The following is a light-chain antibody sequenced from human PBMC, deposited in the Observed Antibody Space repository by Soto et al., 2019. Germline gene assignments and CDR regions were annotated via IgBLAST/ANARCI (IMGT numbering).Light chain of an antibody. CDR2: DSD. CDR1: GSNIGNNF. Sequence: QSVLTQPPSVSVAPGQTVTISCSGSGSNIGNNFVSWYQQLPGAAPKLLIYDSDKRPSPISDRFSGSKSGTSATLGITGLQTGDEADYYCATWDTILSAAVFGGGTKLTVL. J-gene: IGLJ3*02. CDR3: ATWDTILSAAV. V-gene: IGLV1-51*01.